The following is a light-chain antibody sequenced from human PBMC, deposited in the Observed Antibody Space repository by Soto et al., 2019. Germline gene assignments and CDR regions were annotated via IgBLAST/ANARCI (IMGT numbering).Light chain of an antibody. V-gene: IGKV1-9*01. CDR1: QGISSY. CDR2: AAS. J-gene: IGKJ2*03. CDR3: QQSHITQYS. Sequence: IQLTQSPSSLSASVGDRVTITCRASQGISSYLAWYQQKPGKAPKLLIYAASTLQSGVPSRFSGSGFGTDFTLTISSLQREDFATYYCQQSHITQYSFGQGTKVDIK.